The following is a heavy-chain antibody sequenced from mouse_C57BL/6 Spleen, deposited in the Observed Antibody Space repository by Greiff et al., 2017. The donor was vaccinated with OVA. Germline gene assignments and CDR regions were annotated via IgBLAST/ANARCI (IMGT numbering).Heavy chain of an antibody. V-gene: IGHV1-69*01. CDR3: ARGGLRRYFDY. D-gene: IGHD2-4*01. CDR1: GYTFTSYW. CDR2: IDPSDSYT. Sequence: QVQLQQPGAELVMPGASVKLSCKASGYTFTSYWMHWVKQRPGHGLEWIGEIDPSDSYTNYNQKFKGKSTLTVDKSSSTAYMQLNSLASEDSAVYYCARGGLRRYFDYWGQGTTLTVSS. J-gene: IGHJ2*01.